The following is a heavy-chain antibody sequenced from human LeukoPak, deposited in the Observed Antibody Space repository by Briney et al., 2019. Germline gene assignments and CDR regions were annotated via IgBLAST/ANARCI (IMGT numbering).Heavy chain of an antibody. V-gene: IGHV4-39*07. CDR2: IYYSGST. CDR1: GVSISSSSYY. CDR3: ARRGKYSSSSYYRGSYYYYMDV. Sequence: NPSETLSLTCTVSGVSISSSSYYWGWIRQPPGKGLEWIGSIYYSGSTYYNPSLKSRVTISVDTSKNQFSLKLSSVTAADTAVYYCARRGKYSSSSYYRGSYYYYMDVWGKGTTVTVSS. J-gene: IGHJ6*03. D-gene: IGHD6-6*01.